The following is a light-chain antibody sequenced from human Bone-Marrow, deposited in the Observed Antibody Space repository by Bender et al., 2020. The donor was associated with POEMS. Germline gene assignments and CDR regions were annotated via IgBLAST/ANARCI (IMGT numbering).Light chain of an antibody. Sequence: QSGLTQPPSASGSPGQSLTISCTGTSSDIGGFDYVSWYQQRPGKAPQLLIYEVTKRPSGVPDRFSGSIDSSSNSASLTITGQKTEDEAVYYCKSYDDRNRGIFGGGTKVSVL. J-gene: IGLJ2*01. V-gene: IGLV2-8*01. CDR3: KSYDDRNRGI. CDR2: EVT. CDR1: SSDIGGFDY.